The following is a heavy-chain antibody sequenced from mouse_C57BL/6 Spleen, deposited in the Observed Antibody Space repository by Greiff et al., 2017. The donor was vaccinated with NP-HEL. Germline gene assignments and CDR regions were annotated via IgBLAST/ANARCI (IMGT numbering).Heavy chain of an antibody. V-gene: IGHV1-15*01. CDR2: IDPETGGT. CDR1: GYTFTDYE. D-gene: IGHD2-2*01. Sequence: VQLQQSGAELVRPGASVTLSCKASGYTFTDYEMHWVKQTPVHGLEWIGAIDPETGGTAYNQKFKGKAILTADKSSSTAYMELRSLTSEDSAVYYGTRGDGYDSYYYAMDYWGQGTSVTVSS. CDR3: TRGDGYDSYYYAMDY. J-gene: IGHJ4*01.